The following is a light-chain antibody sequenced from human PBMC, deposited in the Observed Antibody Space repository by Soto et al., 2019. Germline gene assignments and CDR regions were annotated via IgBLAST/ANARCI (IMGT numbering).Light chain of an antibody. CDR2: GAS. V-gene: IGKV3-20*01. J-gene: IGKJ1*01. CDR3: QQYGGSPWT. CDR1: QSVSNSY. Sequence: EIVLTQSPGTLSLSPGERATLSCRASQSVSNSYLAWYQQKPGQAPRLLIYGASSRATGIPDRFSGSGSGKDFALIISRLEPEDFAVYHCQQYGGSPWTFGQGTKVDIK.